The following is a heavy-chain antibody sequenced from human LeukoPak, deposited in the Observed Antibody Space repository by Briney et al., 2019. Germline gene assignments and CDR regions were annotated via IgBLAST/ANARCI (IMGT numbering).Heavy chain of an antibody. CDR3: ARGYYDSSGPGSWFDP. J-gene: IGHJ5*02. CDR1: GTPISSGAYS. Sequence: SETLSLTCAVSGTPISSGAYSWNWIRQPPGQGLEWIGYIFHSGSTYYNPSLKSRLTISVDRSKNRFSLKLNSVTAADTALYYCARGYYDSSGPGSWFDPWGQGTLVTVSS. D-gene: IGHD3-22*01. V-gene: IGHV4-30-2*01. CDR2: IFHSGST.